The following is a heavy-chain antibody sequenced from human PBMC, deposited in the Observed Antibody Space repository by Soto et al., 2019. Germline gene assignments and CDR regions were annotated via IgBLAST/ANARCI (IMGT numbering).Heavy chain of an antibody. V-gene: IGHV3-30*18. Sequence: GGSLRLSCAASGLTFSSYGMHWVRQAPGKGLEWVAVISYDGSNKYYADSVKGRFTISRDNSKNTLYLQMSSLRAEDTAVYYCAKDRRLACSSTSCYAGYYYYYGMDVWGQGTTVTVSS. J-gene: IGHJ6*02. CDR3: AKDRRLACSSTSCYAGYYYYYGMDV. CDR2: ISYDGSNK. CDR1: GLTFSSYG. D-gene: IGHD2-2*01.